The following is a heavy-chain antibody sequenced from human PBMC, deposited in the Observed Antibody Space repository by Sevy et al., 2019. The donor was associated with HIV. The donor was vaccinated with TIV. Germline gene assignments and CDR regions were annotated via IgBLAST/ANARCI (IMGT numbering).Heavy chain of an antibody. D-gene: IGHD3-22*01. CDR3: ASTRDYYDSSGYYFDY. CDR1: GYTLTELS. CDR2: FDPEDGKT. J-gene: IGHJ4*02. V-gene: IGHV1-24*01. Sequence: ASVKVSCKVSGYTLTELSIHWVRQAPGKGLEWLVTFDPEDGKTIYAQNFQGRVTMTEDTSTDTTYMELGSLRSEDTAVYYYASTRDYYDSSGYYFDYWGQGTLVTVSS.